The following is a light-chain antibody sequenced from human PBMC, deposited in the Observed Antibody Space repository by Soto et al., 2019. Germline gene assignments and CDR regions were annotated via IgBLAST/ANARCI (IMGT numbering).Light chain of an antibody. CDR1: QSISDW. J-gene: IGKJ2*01. CDR3: QQYSSYRHT. CDR2: DAS. Sequence: DIQMTQSPSTLSASVGDRVSITCRASQSISDWLAWYQQKPGEAPKLLIYDASRLESGAPSRFSGRGSGTEFILTISSLQTDDFATDYCQQYSSYRHTFGQGTRLDI. V-gene: IGKV1-5*01.